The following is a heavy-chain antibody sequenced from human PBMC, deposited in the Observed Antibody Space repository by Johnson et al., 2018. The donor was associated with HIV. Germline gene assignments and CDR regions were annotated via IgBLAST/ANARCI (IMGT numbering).Heavy chain of an antibody. CDR2: ISYDGSNK. D-gene: IGHD3-10*01. CDR3: ARDIIRDATVWFGAGAFGS. J-gene: IGHJ3*02. CDR1: GFTFSSYA. Sequence: QVQLVESGGGVVQPGRSLRLSCAASGFTFSSYAMHWVRQAPGKGLEWVAVISYDGSNKYYADSVKGRFTISRDNSNNTLYLQMNSQRAEYTAVYYCARDIIRDATVWFGAGAFGSWGQGTMVTVSS. V-gene: IGHV3-30-3*01.